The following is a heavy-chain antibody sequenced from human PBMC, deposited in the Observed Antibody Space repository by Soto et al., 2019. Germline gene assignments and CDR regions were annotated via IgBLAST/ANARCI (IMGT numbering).Heavy chain of an antibody. V-gene: IGHV3-23*01. J-gene: IGHJ4*02. D-gene: IGHD3-10*01. CDR2: ISGSGGST. Sequence: GGSLRLSCAASGFTFSSYAMSWVRQAPGKGLEWVSAISGSGGSTYYADSVKGRFTISRDNSKNTLYLQMDSLRAEDTAVYYCAKDGAVTIILRLAAYIDFWGPGTL. CDR3: AKDGAVTIILRLAAYIDF. CDR1: GFTFSSYA.